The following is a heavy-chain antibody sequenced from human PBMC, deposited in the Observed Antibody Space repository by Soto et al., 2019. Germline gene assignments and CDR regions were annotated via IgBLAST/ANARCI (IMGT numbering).Heavy chain of an antibody. V-gene: IGHV1-18*01. Sequence: ASVKVSCKASGYTFTSYGISWVRQAPGQGLEWMGWISAYNGNTNYAQKLQGRVTMTTDTSTSTAYMELRSLRSDDTAVYYCASGPAPYSSSWPDYWGQGTLVTVSS. CDR3: ASGPAPYSSSWPDY. CDR2: ISAYNGNT. J-gene: IGHJ4*02. CDR1: GYTFTSYG. D-gene: IGHD6-13*01.